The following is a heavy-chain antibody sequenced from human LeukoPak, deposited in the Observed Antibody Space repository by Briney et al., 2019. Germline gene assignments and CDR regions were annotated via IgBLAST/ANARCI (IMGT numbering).Heavy chain of an antibody. J-gene: IGHJ6*03. D-gene: IGHD3-16*01. Sequence: SETLSLTCTLSGGSISSGSYYWSWIRQPPGKGLEWIGYIYYSGSTNYNPSLKSRVTISVDPSKNQFSLKLSSVTAADTAVYYCARETSQKGAHYMDVWGKGTTVTIFS. CDR1: GGSISSGSYY. CDR2: IYYSGST. CDR3: ARETSQKGAHYMDV. V-gene: IGHV4-61*01.